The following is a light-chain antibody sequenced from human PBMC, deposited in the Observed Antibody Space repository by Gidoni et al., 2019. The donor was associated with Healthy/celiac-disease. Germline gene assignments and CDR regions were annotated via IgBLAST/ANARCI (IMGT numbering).Light chain of an antibody. CDR2: QDS. J-gene: IGLJ2*01. CDR3: QAWDSSTVV. CDR1: KLGEKY. V-gene: IGLV3-1*01. Sequence: SYELTQPPSVSVSPGQTASITCSGDKLGEKYACWYQQQPGQSPVLVIYQDSKRPSGIPERFSGSNSGNTATLTISGTQAMDEADYYCQAWDSSTVVFGGGTKLTGL.